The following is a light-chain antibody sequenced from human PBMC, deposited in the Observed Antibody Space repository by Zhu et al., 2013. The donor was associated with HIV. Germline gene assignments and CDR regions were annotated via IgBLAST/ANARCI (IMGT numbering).Light chain of an antibody. J-gene: IGKJ1*01. Sequence: IQLTQSPSSLSASVGDRVTITCRASQGISSALAWYQQKPGTPPTLLIYDASSLESGVPSRFSGSGSGTDFTLTISSLQPEDFATYYCQQLNSYPPWTFGQGTKVEI. V-gene: IGKV1-13*02. CDR2: DAS. CDR3: QQLNSYPPWT. CDR1: QGISSA.